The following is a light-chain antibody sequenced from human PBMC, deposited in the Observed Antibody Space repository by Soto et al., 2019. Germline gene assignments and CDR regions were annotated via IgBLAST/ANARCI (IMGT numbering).Light chain of an antibody. V-gene: IGKV3-15*01. CDR2: GAS. CDR3: QQYNNWPQT. J-gene: IGKJ1*01. CDR1: QSVSSN. Sequence: EIVMTQSPATLSVSPGERATLSCRASQSVSSNLAWYQQKPGQAPRLLISGASTRATDIPARFSGSGSGTEFTLTISSLQSEDFAVYYCQQYNNWPQTFGQGTKVEIK.